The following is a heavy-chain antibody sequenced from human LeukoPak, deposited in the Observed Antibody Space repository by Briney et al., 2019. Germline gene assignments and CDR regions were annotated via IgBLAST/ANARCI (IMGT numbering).Heavy chain of an antibody. D-gene: IGHD3-10*01. CDR1: GFTFDDYA. J-gene: IGHJ6*03. V-gene: IGHV3-9*03. Sequence: PGRSLRLFCAASGFTFDDYAMHWVRQAPGKGLEWVSGISWNSGSIGYADSVKGRFTISRDNAKNSLYLQMNSLRAEDMALYYCAKGGMVRGFYYYMDVWGKGTTVTVSS. CDR3: AKGGMVRGFYYYMDV. CDR2: ISWNSGSI.